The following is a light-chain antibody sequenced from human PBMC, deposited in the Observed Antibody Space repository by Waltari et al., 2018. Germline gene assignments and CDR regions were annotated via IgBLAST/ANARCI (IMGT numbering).Light chain of an antibody. J-gene: IGLJ3*02. V-gene: IGLV1-40*01. CDR2: GST. CDR3: QSYDTSLSVV. CDR1: GSNIGAGYD. Sequence: QSVLTPPPSVSGAPGQRVPISCTGSGSNIGAGYDVHWYQQLPRAAPKLLIYGSTSRPLGVPARFFGSTSGTSASLAITGLQAEDEADYYCQSYDTSLSVVFGGGTKLTVL.